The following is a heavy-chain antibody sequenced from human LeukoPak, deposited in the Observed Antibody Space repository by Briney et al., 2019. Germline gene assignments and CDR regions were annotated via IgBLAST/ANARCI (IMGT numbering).Heavy chain of an antibody. CDR2: INPSGGST. V-gene: IGHV1-46*01. J-gene: IGHJ4*02. D-gene: IGHD3-10*01. Sequence: ASVKVSCKASGYTFTSYFIHWVRQAPGQGLEWMGIINPSGGSTNYAQKLQGRVTMTTDTSTSTAYMELRSLRSDDAAVYYCARAKLLLLPRDYWGQGTLVTVSS. CDR1: GYTFTSYF. CDR3: ARAKLLLLPRDY.